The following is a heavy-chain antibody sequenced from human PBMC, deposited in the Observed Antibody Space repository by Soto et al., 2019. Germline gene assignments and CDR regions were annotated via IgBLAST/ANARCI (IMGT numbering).Heavy chain of an antibody. CDR2: TYYRSKWYN. V-gene: IGHV6-1*01. Sequence: KQSQTLSLTCAISGDSVSSNSAAWNWIRPSPSRGLEWLGRTYYRSKWYNDYAVSVKSRITINPDTSKNQFSLQLNSVTPEETAVYYCARDVPLAAAGIPSRSRLINNWFDPWGQGTLVTVSS. CDR1: GDSVSSNSAA. CDR3: ARDVPLAAAGIPSRSRLINNWFDP. D-gene: IGHD6-13*01. J-gene: IGHJ5*02.